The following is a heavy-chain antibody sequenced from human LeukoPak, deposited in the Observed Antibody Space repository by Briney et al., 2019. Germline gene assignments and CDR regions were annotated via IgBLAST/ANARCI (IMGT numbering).Heavy chain of an antibody. CDR3: AGSGGTPYGMDV. CDR1: GGSISSYY. D-gene: IGHD2-15*01. Sequence: SETLSLTCTVSGGSISSYYWSWIRQPPGKGLEWIGYIYYSGSTNYNPSLKSRVTISVDTSKNQFSLKLSSVTAADTAVYYCAGSGGTPYGMDVWGQGTTVTVSS. J-gene: IGHJ6*02. V-gene: IGHV4-59*01. CDR2: IYYSGST.